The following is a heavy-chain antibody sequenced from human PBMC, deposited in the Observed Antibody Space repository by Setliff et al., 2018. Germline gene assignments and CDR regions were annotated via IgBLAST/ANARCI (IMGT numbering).Heavy chain of an antibody. CDR3: STKGVPGT. CDR2: ISRGATSI. D-gene: IGHD6-19*01. J-gene: IGHJ4*02. CDR1: GFTFSDYY. V-gene: IGHV3-11*01. Sequence: GGSLRLSCAASGFTFSDYYMGWIRQTPGKGLEWVAYISRGATSIYYADSVKGRFTISRDDATNSLYLQMNSLRAEDTAVYYCSTKGVPGTGGQGTLVTVSS.